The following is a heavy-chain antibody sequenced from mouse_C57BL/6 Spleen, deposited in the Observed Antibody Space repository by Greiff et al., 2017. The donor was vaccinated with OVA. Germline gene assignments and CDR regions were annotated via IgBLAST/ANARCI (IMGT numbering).Heavy chain of an antibody. V-gene: IGHV3-6*01. CDR1: GYSITSGYY. Sequence: DVKLQESGPGLVKPSQSLSLTCSVTGYSITSGYYWNWIRQFPGNKLEWMGYISYDGSNNYNPSLKNRISITRDTSKNQFFLKLNSVTTEDTATYYCARGWDYDEAWFAYWGQGTLVTVSA. D-gene: IGHD2-4*01. CDR2: ISYDGSN. CDR3: ARGWDYDEAWFAY. J-gene: IGHJ3*01.